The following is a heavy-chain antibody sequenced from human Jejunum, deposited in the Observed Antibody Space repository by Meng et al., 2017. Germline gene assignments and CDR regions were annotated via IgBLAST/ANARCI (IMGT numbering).Heavy chain of an antibody. CDR3: ARVNWTSSYWYFDL. CDR1: GASMSSGNYY. V-gene: IGHV4-31*01. J-gene: IGHJ2*01. D-gene: IGHD1-1*01. CDR2: IYYSGST. Sequence: PLQESGPGLGKPSQTLSLTCTVSGASMSSGNYYWTWIRQHPGKGLEWIGYIYYSGSTYYNPSLQSLVTISIDMSENQFSLKLTSVTAADTAVYYCARVNWTSSYWYFDLWGRGTLVTVSS.